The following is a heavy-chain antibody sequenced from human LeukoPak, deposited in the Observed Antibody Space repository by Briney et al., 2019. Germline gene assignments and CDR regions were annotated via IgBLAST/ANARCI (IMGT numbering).Heavy chain of an antibody. CDR3: ARDLAGFQEPRYYYYMDV. CDR2: IYSDDRA. CDR1: GFTVSRNV. J-gene: IGHJ6*03. V-gene: IGHV3-66*02. Sequence: GGSLRLSCVASGFTVSRNVMSWVRQAPGKGLEWVSLIYSDDRAFYADSVKGRFTISRNNSKNTLFLQMSNLKPEDTAIYYCARDLAGFQEPRYYYYMDVWGKGTTVTVSS. D-gene: IGHD1-14*01.